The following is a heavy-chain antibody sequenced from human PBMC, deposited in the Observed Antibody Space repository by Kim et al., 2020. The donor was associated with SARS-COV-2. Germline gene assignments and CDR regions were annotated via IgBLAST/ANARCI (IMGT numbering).Heavy chain of an antibody. J-gene: IGHJ5*02. CDR3: VRGVYYYDSNAFGP. CDR2: IKSDGTDT. V-gene: IGHV3-74*01. D-gene: IGHD3-22*01. Sequence: GGSLRLSCAASGFTFSSYWMHWVRQVPGKGLTWVSRIKSDGTDTVYADSVKGRFTVSRDNARNTLYLQMKSLRAEDTALYYCVRGVYYYDSNAFGPWGQG. CDR1: GFTFSSYW.